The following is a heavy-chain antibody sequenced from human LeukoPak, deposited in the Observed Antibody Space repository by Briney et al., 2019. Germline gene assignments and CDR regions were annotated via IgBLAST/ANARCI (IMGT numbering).Heavy chain of an antibody. V-gene: IGHV1-2*02. D-gene: IGHD5-18*01. CDR3: ARETVDTPMVTSFDY. J-gene: IGHJ4*02. CDR1: GYTFTAYY. Sequence: GASVKVSCKASGYTFTAYYMHWVRQAPGQGLEWMGWINPNSGGTNYAQKFQGRVTMTRDTSITTVYMELSRLTSDDTAVYYCARETVDTPMVTSFDYWGQGTLVTVSS. CDR2: INPNSGGT.